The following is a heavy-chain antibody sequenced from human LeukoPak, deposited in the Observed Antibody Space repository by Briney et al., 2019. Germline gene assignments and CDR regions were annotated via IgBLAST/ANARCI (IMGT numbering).Heavy chain of an antibody. D-gene: IGHD3-16*01. CDR2: ISWNSASI. CDR1: GFIFDDYG. V-gene: IGHV3-9*01. CDR3: TKVDGGRDLRSYFDD. Sequence: PGRSLRLSCAASGFIFDDYGMHWVRQPPGKGLEWVSGISWNSASIGYADSVKGRFTISRDNAKNLLYLQMDSLTPDDTALYYCTKVDGGRDLRSYFDDWGQGTLVTVSS. J-gene: IGHJ4*02.